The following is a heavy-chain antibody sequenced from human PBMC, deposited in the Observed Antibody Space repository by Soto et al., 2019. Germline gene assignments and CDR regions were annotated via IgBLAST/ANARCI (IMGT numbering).Heavy chain of an antibody. CDR2: ISYDGSNA. CDR3: AKVKMTYAIRGLYFDL. J-gene: IGHJ4*02. CDR1: GFTFSSFG. V-gene: IGHV3-30*19. D-gene: IGHD2-21*01. Sequence: GQLVESGGDVVQPGRSLRLSCAASGFTFSSFGMHWVRQAPGKGLEWVALISYDGSNAYYGDSVKGRFTISRDNHKNTLYLQMNTLRPEDSAVYYCAKVKMTYAIRGLYFDLWGQGTLVTVSS.